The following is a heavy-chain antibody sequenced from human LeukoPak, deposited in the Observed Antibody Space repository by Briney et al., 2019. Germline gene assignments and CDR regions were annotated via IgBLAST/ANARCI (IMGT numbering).Heavy chain of an antibody. CDR1: GFTFSTYT. V-gene: IGHV3-48*04. CDR2: ISSSGSTI. D-gene: IGHD5-18*01. CDR3: ARDPGEVDTAMGA. J-gene: IGHJ5*02. Sequence: RPGGSLRLSCAASGFTFSTYTMNWVRQAPGKGLEWVSYISSSGSTIYYADSVKGRFTISRDNAKNSLYLQMNSLRAEDTAVYYCARDPGEVDTAMGAWGQGTLVTVSP.